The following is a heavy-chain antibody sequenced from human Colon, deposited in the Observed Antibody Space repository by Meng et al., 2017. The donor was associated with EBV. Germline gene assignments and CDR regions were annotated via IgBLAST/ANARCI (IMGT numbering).Heavy chain of an antibody. CDR2: SYYSGST. J-gene: IGHJ4*02. Sequence: QVQLQESGPGLVKXXXXXSLTCGVSGGSISSSGYYWSWIRQPPGKGLEWIGYSYYSGSTYYNPSLKSRVTISVDTSNNQFSLKLKSVTAADTAVYYCVRYSYGFDYWGQGTLVTVSS. D-gene: IGHD5-18*01. V-gene: IGHV4-30-4*01. CDR1: GGSISSSGYY. CDR3: VRYSYGFDY.